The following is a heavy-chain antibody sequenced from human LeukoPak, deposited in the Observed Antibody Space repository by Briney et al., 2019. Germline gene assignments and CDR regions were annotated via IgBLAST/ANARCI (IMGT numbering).Heavy chain of an antibody. CDR3: ARVRVGAPYWFDP. CDR2: IYYSGST. D-gene: IGHD1-26*01. V-gene: IGHV4-59*01. Sequence: SETLSLTCTVSGGSISSYYWSWIRQPPGKGLEWIGYIYYSGSTNYNPSLKSRVTISVDTSKNQFSLKLSSVTAADTAVYYCARVRVGAPYWFDPWGQGTLVTVSS. J-gene: IGHJ5*02. CDR1: GGSISSYY.